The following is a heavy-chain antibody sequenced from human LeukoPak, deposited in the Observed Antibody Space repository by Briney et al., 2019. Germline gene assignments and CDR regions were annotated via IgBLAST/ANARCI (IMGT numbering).Heavy chain of an antibody. CDR2: INRSGGST. J-gene: IGHJ4*02. V-gene: IGHV1-46*01. CDR3: ARGPYRATAYSSRPLDY. CDR1: GYTFTTYY. Sequence: ASVKVSCKASGYTFTTYYMHWVRQAPGQGLEWMGVINRSGGSTGYAQKFQGRVTMTRDTSTSTVYMELSSLRSEDTAVYYCARGPYRATAYSSRPLDYWGQGTLVAVSS. D-gene: IGHD6-19*01.